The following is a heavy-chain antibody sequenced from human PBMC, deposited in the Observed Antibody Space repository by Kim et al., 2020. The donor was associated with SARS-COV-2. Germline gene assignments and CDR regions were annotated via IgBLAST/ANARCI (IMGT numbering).Heavy chain of an antibody. D-gene: IGHD5-12*01. Sequence: SETLSLTCSVRGDSISSGDFNWNWVRQHPGKGLEWIGYIAYDGNTYSNPSLKSRLTITVDTSKNQLSLRLTSVTAADTAVYFCARDGIDGYTLDYWGRGTLVTVYS. CDR2: IAYDGNT. J-gene: IGHJ4*02. V-gene: IGHV4-31*03. CDR3: ARDGIDGYTLDY. CDR1: GDSISSGDFN.